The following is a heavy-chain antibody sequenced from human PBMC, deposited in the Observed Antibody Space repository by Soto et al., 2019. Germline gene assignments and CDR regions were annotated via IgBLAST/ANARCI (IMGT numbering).Heavy chain of an antibody. V-gene: IGHV3-23*01. CDR1: GFSFRNYA. J-gene: IGHJ4*02. CDR3: ANGRATYGLLTHDY. CDR2: LTGSSSNT. Sequence: PGGSLRLSCAASGFSFRNYAMSWVRQAPGKGLEWISTLTGSSSNTYYADSVKGRFAISRDNSRNTLYLQIHILTAEDTAVYYCANGRATYGLLTHDYWGQGTLVTVSS. D-gene: IGHD3-9*01.